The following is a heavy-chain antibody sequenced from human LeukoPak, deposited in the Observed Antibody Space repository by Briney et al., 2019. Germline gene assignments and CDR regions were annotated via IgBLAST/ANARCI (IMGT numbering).Heavy chain of an antibody. V-gene: IGHV4-4*02. Sequence: SGTLSLTCAVSGGSISSSNWWSWVRQPPGKGLEWIGEIYHSGSTNYNPSLKSRVTISVDKSKNQFSLKLSSVTAADTAVYYCARDPISRSSSRHFDYWGQGTLVTVSS. CDR1: GGSISSSNW. CDR2: IYHSGST. J-gene: IGHJ4*02. D-gene: IGHD6-13*01. CDR3: ARDPISRSSSRHFDY.